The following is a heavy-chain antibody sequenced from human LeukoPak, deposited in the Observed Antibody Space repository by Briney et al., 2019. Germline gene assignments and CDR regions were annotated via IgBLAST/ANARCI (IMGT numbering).Heavy chain of an antibody. CDR3: AKHSAWDYGDYSAFDI. CDR1: GFTFSSYA. D-gene: IGHD4-17*01. V-gene: IGHV3-23*01. CDR2: ISGSGGST. J-gene: IGHJ3*02. Sequence: GGSLRLSCAASGFTFSSYAMSWVRQAPGKGLEWVSAISGSGGSTYCADSVKGRFTISRDNSKNTLYLQMNSLRAEDTAVYYCAKHSAWDYGDYSAFDIWGQGTMVTVSS.